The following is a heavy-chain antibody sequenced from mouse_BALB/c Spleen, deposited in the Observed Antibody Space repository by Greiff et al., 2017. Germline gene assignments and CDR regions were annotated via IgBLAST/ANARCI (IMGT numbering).Heavy chain of an antibody. Sequence: EVQRVESGGGLVQPGGSLKLSCAASGFTFSSYTMSWVRQTPEKRLEWVAYISNGGGSTYYPDTVKGRFTISRDNAKNTLYLQMSSLKSEDTAMYYCARHHDGYLYYFDYWGQGTTLTVSS. CDR1: GFTFSSYT. D-gene: IGHD2-3*01. V-gene: IGHV5-12-2*01. CDR2: ISNGGGST. J-gene: IGHJ2*01. CDR3: ARHHDGYLYYFDY.